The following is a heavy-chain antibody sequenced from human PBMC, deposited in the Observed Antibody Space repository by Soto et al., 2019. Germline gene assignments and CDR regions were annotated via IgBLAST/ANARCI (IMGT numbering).Heavy chain of an antibody. CDR1: GFTFSDYY. CDR3: ASHGSGSYDYYYYMDV. Sequence: GGSLRLSCAASGFTFSDYYMSWIRQAPGKGLEWVSYISSSGSTIYYADSVKGRFTISRDNAKNSLYLQMNSLRAEDTAVYYCASHGSGSYDYYYYMDVWGKGTTVTVSS. CDR2: ISSSGSTI. V-gene: IGHV3-11*01. J-gene: IGHJ6*03. D-gene: IGHD3-10*01.